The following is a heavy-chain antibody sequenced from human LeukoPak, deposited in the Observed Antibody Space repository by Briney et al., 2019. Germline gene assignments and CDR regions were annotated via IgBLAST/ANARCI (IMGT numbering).Heavy chain of an antibody. CDR1: GFTFSSYA. D-gene: IGHD3-3*01. J-gene: IGHJ4*02. Sequence: QPGGSLRLSCAASGFTFSSYAMSWVRQAPGKGLEWASAISGSGGSTYYADSVKGRFTISRDNSKNTLYLQMNSLRAEDTAVYYCACITIFGVASYWGQGTLVTVSS. V-gene: IGHV3-23*01. CDR3: ACITIFGVASY. CDR2: ISGSGGST.